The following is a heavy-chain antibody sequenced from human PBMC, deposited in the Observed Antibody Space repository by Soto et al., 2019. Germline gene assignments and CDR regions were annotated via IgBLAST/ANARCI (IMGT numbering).Heavy chain of an antibody. V-gene: IGHV4-59*01. CDR2: IYYSGST. Sequence: PSETQSLTCTVSGGSISSYYWSWIRQPPGKGLEWIGYIYYSGSTNYNPSLKSRVTISVDTSKNQFSLKLSSVTAADTAVYYCARDQGGDSSGYDFDYWGQGTLVTVSS. J-gene: IGHJ4*02. CDR3: ARDQGGDSSGYDFDY. CDR1: GGSISSYY. D-gene: IGHD3-22*01.